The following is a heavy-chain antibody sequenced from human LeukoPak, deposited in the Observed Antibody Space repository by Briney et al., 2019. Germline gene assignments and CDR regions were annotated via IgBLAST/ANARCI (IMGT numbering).Heavy chain of an antibody. D-gene: IGHD2-2*01. J-gene: IGHJ4*02. CDR1: GFTFSSYS. V-gene: IGHV3-21*01. Sequence: KPGGSLRLSCAASGFTFSSYSMNWVRQAPGKGLEWVSSISSSSSYIYYADSVKGRFTISRDNAKSSLYLQMNSLRAEDTAVYYCARDLSSSTSCYSYWGQGTLVTVSS. CDR3: ARDLSSSTSCYSY. CDR2: ISSSSSYI.